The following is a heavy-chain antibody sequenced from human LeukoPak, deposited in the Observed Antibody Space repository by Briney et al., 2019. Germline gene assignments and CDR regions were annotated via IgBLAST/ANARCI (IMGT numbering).Heavy chain of an antibody. V-gene: IGHV3-23*01. CDR1: GFTFTTYV. Sequence: GGSLRLSCAASGFTFTTYVMSWVRQAPGKGLEWVSGVRGSGNSPLYADSVKGRFTISRDNSKSTLSLQMHSLRAEDTAVYYCAKGAFTYGDYAPYFDYWGRGTLVTVSS. J-gene: IGHJ4*02. CDR3: AKGAFTYGDYAPYFDY. CDR2: VRGSGNSP. D-gene: IGHD4-17*01.